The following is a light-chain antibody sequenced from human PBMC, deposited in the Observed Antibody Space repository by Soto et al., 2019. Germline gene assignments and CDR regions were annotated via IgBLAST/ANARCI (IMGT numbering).Light chain of an antibody. V-gene: IGKV3-20*01. Sequence: IVLTQSPGTLSLSPGERATLSCRASQSVYSRYLAWYQQKPGQAPRLLIYGASSSATGIPDRFSGSGSGTDFTLIVSSLETEDFAVYHCQQYGTSPSTFGPGTNVDIK. CDR2: GAS. CDR3: QQYGTSPST. J-gene: IGKJ3*01. CDR1: QSVYSRY.